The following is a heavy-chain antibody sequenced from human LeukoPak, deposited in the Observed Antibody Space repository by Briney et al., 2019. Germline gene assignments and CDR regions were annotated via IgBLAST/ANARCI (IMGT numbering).Heavy chain of an antibody. CDR1: GFTFSSYG. V-gene: IGHV3-23*01. D-gene: IGHD6-13*01. J-gene: IGHJ4*02. CDR2: ISGSGGST. CDR3: AKIPSSWYYFDQ. Sequence: PGGSLRLSCAASGFTFSSYGLHWVRQAPGKGLEWVSAISGSGGSTYYADSVKGRFTISRDNSKNTLYLQMNSLRAEDTAVHYCAKIPSSWYYFDQWGQGTLVTVSS.